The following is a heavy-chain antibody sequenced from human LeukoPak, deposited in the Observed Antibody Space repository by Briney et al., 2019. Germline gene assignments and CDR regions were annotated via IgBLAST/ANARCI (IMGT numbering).Heavy chain of an antibody. CDR1: GYTFTGYY. CDR2: INPNSGGT. D-gene: IGHD1-26*01. J-gene: IGHJ6*03. Sequence: RASVKVSCKASGYTFTGYYMHWVRQAPGQGLEWMGWINPNSGGTNYAQKFQGRVTMTRDTSISTAYMELSSLRSEDTAVYYCARGSGVGAIYYYYYYMDVWGKGTTVTVSS. CDR3: ARGSGVGAIYYYYYYMDV. V-gene: IGHV1-2*02.